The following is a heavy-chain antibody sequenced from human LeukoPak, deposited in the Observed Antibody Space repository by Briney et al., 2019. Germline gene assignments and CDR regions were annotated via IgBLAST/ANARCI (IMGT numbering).Heavy chain of an antibody. J-gene: IGHJ4*02. CDR2: ISDSGGRP. CDR3: AKRGVVIRVILVGFHKEAYYFDS. Sequence: PGGSLRLSCAVSGITLSNYGMSWVRQAPGKGLEWVAGISDSGGRPNYADSVKGRFTISRDSPKNTLYLQMNSLRTEDTAVYVCAKRGVVIRVILVGFHKEAYYFDSWGQGALVTVSS. V-gene: IGHV3-23*01. D-gene: IGHD3-22*01. CDR1: GITLSNYG.